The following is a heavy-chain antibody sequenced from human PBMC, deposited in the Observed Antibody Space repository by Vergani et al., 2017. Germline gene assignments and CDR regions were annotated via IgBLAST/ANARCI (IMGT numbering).Heavy chain of an antibody. CDR3: ASGKYYSDSTSHFRGRYFDV. Sequence: QMQLQESGPGLVKASETLSLTCTVSGDSIISRSYYWGWIRQPPGKGLEWIGSFYNSGNGDSSSSLKSRVTISADTSKNQFSLRLTSVTAADTAVYDCASGKYYSDSTSHFRGRYFDVWGRGTLVTVPS. CDR2: FYNSGNG. J-gene: IGHJ2*01. D-gene: IGHD3-16*01. CDR1: GDSIISRSYY. V-gene: IGHV4-39*01.